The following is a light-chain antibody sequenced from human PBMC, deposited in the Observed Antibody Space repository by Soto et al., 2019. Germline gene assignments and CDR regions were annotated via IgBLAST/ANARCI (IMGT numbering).Light chain of an antibody. CDR3: QQRSNWPPFT. CDR2: DAY. Sequence: EIVLTQSPGTMSLSHGERATLSCRASQSVSNYLAWYQQKPCQAPRLLVYDAYNRATDIPARCSGSGSGTDFTLTISSLEPEDFAVYYCQQRSNWPPFTCGQGTRLEIK. J-gene: IGKJ5*01. CDR1: QSVSNY. V-gene: IGKV3-11*01.